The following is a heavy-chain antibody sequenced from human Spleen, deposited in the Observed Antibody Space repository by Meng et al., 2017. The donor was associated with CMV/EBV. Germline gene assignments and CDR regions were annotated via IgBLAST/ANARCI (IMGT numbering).Heavy chain of an antibody. CDR2: IKSKTDGGTT. J-gene: IGHJ4*02. V-gene: IGHV3-15*01. CDR3: TTEVGYCSSTSCYFYDY. Sequence: GESLKISCAASGFTFSNAWMSWVRQAPGKGLEWVGRIKSKTDGGTTDYAAPVKGRFTISRDDSKNTLYLQMNSLKTEDTAVNYCTTEVGYCSSTSCYFYDYWGQGTLVTVSS. CDR1: GFTFSNAW. D-gene: IGHD2-2*01.